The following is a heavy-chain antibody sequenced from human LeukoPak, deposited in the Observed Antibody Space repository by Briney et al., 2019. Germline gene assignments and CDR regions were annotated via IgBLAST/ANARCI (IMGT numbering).Heavy chain of an antibody. J-gene: IGHJ4*02. CDR3: ARVGSGSSYRPFDY. CDR2: IKQDGSEK. D-gene: IGHD3-10*01. Sequence: GGSLRLSCAASGFTFSAYSMSWVRQAPGKGLEWVANIKQDGSEKYYVDSVKGRFTISRDSAKNALYLQMNSLRAEDTAVYYCARVGSGSSYRPFDYWGQGTLVTVSS. V-gene: IGHV3-7*01. CDR1: GFTFSAYS.